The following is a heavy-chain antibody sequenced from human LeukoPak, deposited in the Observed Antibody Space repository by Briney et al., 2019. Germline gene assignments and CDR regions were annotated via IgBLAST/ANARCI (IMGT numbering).Heavy chain of an antibody. CDR2: ISSDGSST. D-gene: IGHD6-6*01. CDR1: GFTFRNHW. V-gene: IGHV3-74*03. J-gene: IGHJ4*02. CDR3: ARDQRVTGRPDIDY. Sequence: GGSLRLSCAASGFTFRNHWMHWVRQTPGKGLVWVSRISSDGSSTTYADYVKGRFTIPRDNAKNTLYLQMNNLRAEDKAMYYCARDQRVTGRPDIDYWGQGTLVIVSS.